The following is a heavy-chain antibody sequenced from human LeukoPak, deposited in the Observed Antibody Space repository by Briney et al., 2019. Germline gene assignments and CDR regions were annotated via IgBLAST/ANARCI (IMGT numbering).Heavy chain of an antibody. J-gene: IGHJ4*02. Sequence: GGSLRLSCAASGFTFSSYGMHWVRQAPGKGLEWVAFIRYDGSNKYYADSVKGRFTISRDNSKNTLYLQMNSLRAEDTAVYYCAKDFAVYSGYVTSPFDYWGQGTLVTVSS. D-gene: IGHD5-12*01. CDR3: AKDFAVYSGYVTSPFDY. CDR2: IRYDGSNK. CDR1: GFTFSSYG. V-gene: IGHV3-30*02.